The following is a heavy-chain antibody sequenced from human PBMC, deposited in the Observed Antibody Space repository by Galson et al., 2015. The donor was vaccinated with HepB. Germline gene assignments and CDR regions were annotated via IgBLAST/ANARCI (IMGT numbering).Heavy chain of an antibody. Sequence: SVKVSCKASGSTFTSFYIHWVRQAPGQGLEWMGLMNPNSGVPNYAQKFRGRVTMTRDTSISTAYMDLSRLTSDDTAVYYCARDLLDGFDIWGQGTMVTVSS. D-gene: IGHD2-15*01. V-gene: IGHV1-2*02. CDR1: GSTFTSFY. CDR3: ARDLLDGFDI. J-gene: IGHJ3*02. CDR2: MNPNSGVP.